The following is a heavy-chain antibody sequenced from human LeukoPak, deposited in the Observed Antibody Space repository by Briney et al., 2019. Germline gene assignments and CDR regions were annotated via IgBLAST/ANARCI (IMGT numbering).Heavy chain of an antibody. J-gene: IGHJ4*02. V-gene: IGHV3-21*01. D-gene: IGHD5-18*01. Sequence: GGSLRLSCAASVFTFSSYSMNWVRQAPGKGLEWVSSIISGSKYIYNADSVKGRFTISRDNAKNSLYLQMNSLRAEDTAVYYCARALSYSYGSMDFWGQGALVIVSS. CDR3: ARALSYSYGSMDF. CDR1: VFTFSSYS. CDR2: IISGSKYI.